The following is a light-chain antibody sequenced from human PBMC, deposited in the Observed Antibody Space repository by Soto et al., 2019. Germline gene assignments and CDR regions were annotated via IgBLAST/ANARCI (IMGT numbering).Light chain of an antibody. CDR3: QQYTGPPTT. Sequence: EIVLTQSPGTLSLSPGERATLSCRASQSVSDTLAWYQQKPGQAPRLLIYSASRRATGFPGRFSGSGSGTDFTLTITRLEPEDSAVYFCQQYTGPPTTFGQGTRLEIK. V-gene: IGKV3-20*01. J-gene: IGKJ5*01. CDR2: SAS. CDR1: QSVSDT.